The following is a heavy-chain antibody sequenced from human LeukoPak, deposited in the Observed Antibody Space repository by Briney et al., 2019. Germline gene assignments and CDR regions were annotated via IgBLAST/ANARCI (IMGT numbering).Heavy chain of an antibody. Sequence: GGSLRLSCAASGFTFSSYAMHWVRQAPGKGLEWVAVISYDGSNKYYADSVKGRFTISRDNSKNTLYLQMDSLRPEDTAVYYCAKDVARYFDWLMSLDYWGQGTLVTVSS. D-gene: IGHD3-9*01. V-gene: IGHV3-30*04. J-gene: IGHJ4*02. CDR1: GFTFSSYA. CDR3: AKDVARYFDWLMSLDY. CDR2: ISYDGSNK.